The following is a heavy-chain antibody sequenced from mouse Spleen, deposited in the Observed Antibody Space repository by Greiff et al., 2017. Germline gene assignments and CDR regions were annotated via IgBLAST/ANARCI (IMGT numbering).Heavy chain of an antibody. D-gene: IGHD2-1*01. CDR2: ISSGSSTI. Sequence: DVQLVESGGGLVQPGGSRKLSCAASGFTFSSFGMHWVRQAPEKGLEWVAYISSGSSTIYYADTVKGRFTISRDNPKNTLFLQMTSLRSEDTAMYYCARSDGNLDYYAMDYWGQGTSVTVSS. J-gene: IGHJ4*01. CDR3: ARSDGNLDYYAMDY. V-gene: IGHV5-17*02. CDR1: GFTFSSFG.